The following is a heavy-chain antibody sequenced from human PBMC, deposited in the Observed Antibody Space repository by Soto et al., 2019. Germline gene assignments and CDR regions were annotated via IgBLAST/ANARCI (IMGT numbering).Heavy chain of an antibody. J-gene: IGHJ5*02. V-gene: IGHV3-30*18. CDR1: GFTFSSYG. CDR2: ISYDGSNK. Sequence: QVKLVESGGGVVQPGRSLRLSCAASGFTFSSYGMHWVRQAPGKGLEWVAVISYDGSNKYYADSGQGRCTISRDTSKNTLYLQMNSLRAEDTAVYYCAKDGFAYCGGDGYGGYPSWFDPCGQGTLVTVSS. D-gene: IGHD2-21*02. CDR3: AKDGFAYCGGDGYGGYPSWFDP.